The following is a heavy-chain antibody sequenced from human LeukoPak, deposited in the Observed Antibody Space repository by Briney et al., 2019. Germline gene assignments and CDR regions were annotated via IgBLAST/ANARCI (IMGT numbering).Heavy chain of an antibody. CDR3: ASSQYQLLYNFDY. CDR1: GFTFSSYA. Sequence: GGSLRLSCAASGFTFSSYAMSWVRQAPGKGLEWVAFIRYDGSNEYYADSVKGRFTISRDNSKNTLFLQMNSLRLEDTAVYYCASSQYQLLYNFDYWGQGTLVTVSS. J-gene: IGHJ4*02. D-gene: IGHD2-2*02. CDR2: IRYDGSNE. V-gene: IGHV3-30*02.